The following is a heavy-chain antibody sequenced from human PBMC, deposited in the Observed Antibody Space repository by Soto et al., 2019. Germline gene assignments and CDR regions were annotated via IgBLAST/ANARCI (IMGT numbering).Heavy chain of an antibody. V-gene: IGHV4-59*01. CDR1: GDSISSYY. D-gene: IGHD2-2*01. CDR2: IYYSGST. CDR3: ARALGYCSSTSCFGAVGMDV. J-gene: IGHJ6*02. Sequence: QVQLQESGPGLVKPSETLSLTCTVSGDSISSYYWSWIRQPPGKRLEWIGYIYYSGSTNYNPSLTSRVTISVDTSKNQFSLKLSSVTAADTAVHHCARALGYCSSTSCFGAVGMDVWGQGTTVTVSS.